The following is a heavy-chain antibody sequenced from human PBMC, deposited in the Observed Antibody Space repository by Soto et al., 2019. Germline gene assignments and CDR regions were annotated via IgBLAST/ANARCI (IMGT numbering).Heavy chain of an antibody. D-gene: IGHD6-13*01. CDR3: AKDGGADWGYISWYDY. J-gene: IGHJ4*02. V-gene: IGHV3-30*18. Sequence: GGSLKLSCASSGFTFSSYGMDWVRQAPGKGLEWVGVISYDGSNKYFADSVKGRFTISRDNSKNTLSLQMNSLRAEDTALYYCAKDGGADWGYISWYDYWGQG. CDR1: GFTFSSYG. CDR2: ISYDGSNK.